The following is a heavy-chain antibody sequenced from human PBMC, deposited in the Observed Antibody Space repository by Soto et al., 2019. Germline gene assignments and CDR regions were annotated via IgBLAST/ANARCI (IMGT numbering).Heavy chain of an antibody. CDR1: GYSVSSGYY. V-gene: IGHV4-38-2*01. Sequence: SESLSLTXAVSGYSVSSGYYWGWIRQPPGKGLEWIGSIYHSGSTYYNPSLKSRVTISVDTSKNQFSLKLSSVTAADTAVYYCARLRNWLLDGSSEGSWFDPWGQGTLVTVTP. D-gene: IGHD2-2*01. CDR2: IYHSGST. J-gene: IGHJ5*02. CDR3: ARLRNWLLDGSSEGSWFDP.